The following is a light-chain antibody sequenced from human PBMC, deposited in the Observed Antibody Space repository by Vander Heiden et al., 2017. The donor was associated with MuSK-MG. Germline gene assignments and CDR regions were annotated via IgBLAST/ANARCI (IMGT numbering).Light chain of an antibody. CDR1: QNLLHSNGYND. CDR3: MQALQTPRT. V-gene: IGKV2-28*01. J-gene: IGKJ1*01. Sequence: DIVMTQSPLSLRVAPGEAASISCRSSQNLLHSNGYNDLDWYLQKPGQSPQLLVHIGATRADAVPDRFSGSGSGTDFTMNISRVEAADVGVYYCMQALQTPRTFGQGTKVEIK. CDR2: IGA.